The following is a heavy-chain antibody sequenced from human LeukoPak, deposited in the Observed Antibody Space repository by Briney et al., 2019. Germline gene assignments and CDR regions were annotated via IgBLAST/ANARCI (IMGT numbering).Heavy chain of an antibody. J-gene: IGHJ3*02. V-gene: IGHV4-34*01. D-gene: IGHD1-26*01. CDR1: GGSISSYY. CDR2: INHSGST. CDR3: ARPGGWEPHDAFDI. Sequence: SETLSLTCTVSGGSISSYYWSWIRQPPGKGLEWIGEINHSGSTNYNPSLKSRVTISVDTSKNQFSLKLSSVTAADTAVYYCARPGGWEPHDAFDIWGQGTMVTVSS.